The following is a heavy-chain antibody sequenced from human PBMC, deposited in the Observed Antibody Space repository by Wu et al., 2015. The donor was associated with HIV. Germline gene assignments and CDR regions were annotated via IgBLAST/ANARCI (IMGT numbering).Heavy chain of an antibody. D-gene: IGHD3-16*01. V-gene: IGHV1-69*13. CDR3: ARERYYDYRPEGY. CDR1: GGTFSYSA. J-gene: IGHJ4*02. Sequence: QAQLVQSGAEVKKPGSSVKVSCKASGGTFSYSAIAWVRQAPGQGLEWMGRIIPIFGKTNYAQKFQGRVTITADESSTTAYMELSSLRSEDTAVYYCARERYYDYRPEGYWGQGTLVTVSS. CDR2: IIPIFGKT.